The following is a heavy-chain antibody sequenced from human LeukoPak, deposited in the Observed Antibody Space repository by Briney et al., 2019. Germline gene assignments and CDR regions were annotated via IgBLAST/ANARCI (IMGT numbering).Heavy chain of an antibody. CDR2: ISAYNGNT. CDR1: GYTFTSYG. Sequence: ASVKVSCKASGYTFTSYGISWVRQAPGQGLEWMGWISAYNGNTNYAQKLQGRVTMTTDTSTSTAYMELRSLRSDDTAVYYCAREARYSSSWYWMVWGQGTLLTVSS. CDR3: AREARYSSSWYWMV. D-gene: IGHD6-13*01. J-gene: IGHJ4*02. V-gene: IGHV1-18*01.